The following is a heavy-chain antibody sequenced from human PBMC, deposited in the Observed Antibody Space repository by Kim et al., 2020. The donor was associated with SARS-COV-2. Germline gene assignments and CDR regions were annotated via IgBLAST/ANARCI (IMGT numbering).Heavy chain of an antibody. D-gene: IGHD4-17*01. CDR3: AGVRLREYYYYYGMDV. Sequence: SLKSRVTISVDTSKNQFSLKLSSVTAADTAVYYGAGVRLREYYYYYGMDVWGQGTTVTVSS. V-gene: IGHV4-59*01. J-gene: IGHJ6*02.